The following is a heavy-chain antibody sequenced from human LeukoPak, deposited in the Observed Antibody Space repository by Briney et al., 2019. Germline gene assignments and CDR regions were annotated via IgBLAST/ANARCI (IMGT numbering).Heavy chain of an antibody. CDR1: GGSISSGDYS. CDR3: ASGTYYYGSGSYRNFDY. J-gene: IGHJ4*02. D-gene: IGHD3-10*01. V-gene: IGHV4-30-4*01. CDR2: LYYSGST. Sequence: SETLPLTCTVSGGSISSGDYSWSWIRQPPGKGLEWIGYLYYSGSTYYSPSLKSRVTISVDTSKNQFSLKLSSVTAADTAVYYCASGTYYYGSGSYRNFDYWGQGTLVTVSS.